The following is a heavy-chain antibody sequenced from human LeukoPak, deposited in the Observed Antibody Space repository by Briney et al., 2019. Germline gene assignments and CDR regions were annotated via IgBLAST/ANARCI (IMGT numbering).Heavy chain of an antibody. CDR2: IQHDGGRT. D-gene: IGHD4-23*01. CDR3: ARDHYGGNSWDWYFDL. V-gene: IGHV3-30-3*01. CDR1: GFSFSTYT. Sequence: GGSLRLSCAASGFSFSTYTMNWVRQAPGKGLERVAGIQHDGGRTYYADSVKGRFTISRDNSKNTLYLEMNSLTPEDTALYYCARDHYGGNSWDWYFDLWGRGILVTGSS. J-gene: IGHJ2*01.